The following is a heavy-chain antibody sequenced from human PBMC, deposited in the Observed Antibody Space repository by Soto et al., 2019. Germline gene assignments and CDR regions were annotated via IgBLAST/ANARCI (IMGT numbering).Heavy chain of an antibody. Sequence: TGGAPGLSRATPGFSFRRSDMTWGRPAPGEGVEYVSSINYSGRYMFYAGSLRGRFTVSRDNAKNSLYLQMNSLRAEDTAVYYCAKDPNWSGYYTGMRYYGMDVWGQGTTVTVSS. CDR1: GFSFRRSD. D-gene: IGHD3-3*01. CDR2: INYSGRYM. J-gene: IGHJ6*02. CDR3: AKDPNWSGYYTGMRYYGMDV. V-gene: IGHV3-21*06.